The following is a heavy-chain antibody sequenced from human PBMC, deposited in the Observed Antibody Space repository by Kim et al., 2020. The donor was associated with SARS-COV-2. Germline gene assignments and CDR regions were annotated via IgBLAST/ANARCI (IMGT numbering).Heavy chain of an antibody. CDR2: ISGSGGST. V-gene: IGHV3-23*01. J-gene: IGHJ4*02. CDR3: ATSGKSEMATIRAI. Sequence: GGSLRLSCAASGFTFSSYAMSWVRQAPGKGLEWVSAISGSGGSTYYADSVKGRFTISRDNSKNTLYLQMNSLRAEDTAVYYCATSGKSEMATIRAIWGQGTLVTVSS. CDR1: GFTFSSYA. D-gene: IGHD5-12*01.